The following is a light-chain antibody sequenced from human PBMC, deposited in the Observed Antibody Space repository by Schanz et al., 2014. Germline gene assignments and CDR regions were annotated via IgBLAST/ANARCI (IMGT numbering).Light chain of an antibody. CDR2: GAS. CDR3: QQYGGSLYT. Sequence: EIVMTQSPATLSVSPGERATLSCRASQSVSSNLAWYQQKPGQAPRLLIYGASTRATGIPARFSGSGSGTDFTLTISRLEPEDLAVYYCQQYGGSLYTFGQGTKLEIK. CDR1: QSVSSN. J-gene: IGKJ2*01. V-gene: IGKV3-15*01.